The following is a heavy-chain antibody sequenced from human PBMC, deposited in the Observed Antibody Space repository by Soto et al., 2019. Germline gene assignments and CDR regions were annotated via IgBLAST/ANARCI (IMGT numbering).Heavy chain of an antibody. CDR2: IYYSGST. CDR3: ARPVSTDQYFQH. Sequence: PSETLSLTCTVSGGSISSSSYYWGWIRQPPGKGLEWIGSIYYSGSTYYNPSLKSRVTISVDTSKNQFSLKLSSVTAADTAVYYCARPVSTDQYFQHWGQGTLVTVSS. J-gene: IGHJ1*01. CDR1: GGSISSSSYY. V-gene: IGHV4-39*01.